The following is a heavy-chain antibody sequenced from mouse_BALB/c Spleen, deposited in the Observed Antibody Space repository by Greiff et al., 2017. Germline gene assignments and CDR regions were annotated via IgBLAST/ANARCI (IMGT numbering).Heavy chain of an antibody. D-gene: IGHD1-1*01. Sequence: EVKLMESGAELVKPGASVKLSCTASGFNIKDTYMHWVKQRPEQGLEWIGRIDPANGNTKYDPKFQGKATITADTSSNTAYLQLSSLTSEDTAVYYCARDFIIGAYWGQGTLVTVSA. CDR1: GFNIKDTY. V-gene: IGHV14-3*02. CDR2: IDPANGNT. J-gene: IGHJ3*01. CDR3: ARDFIIGAY.